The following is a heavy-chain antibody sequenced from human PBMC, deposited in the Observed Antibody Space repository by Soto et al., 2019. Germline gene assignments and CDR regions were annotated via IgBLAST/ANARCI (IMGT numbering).Heavy chain of an antibody. Sequence: PSETLSLTXTVSGGSISSYYWSWIRQPPGKGLEWIGYIYYSGSTNYNPSLKSRVTISVDTSKNQFSLKLSSVTAADTAVYYCARGSIVVVPAAGGGYYYYYGMDVWGQGTTVTVSS. CDR2: IYYSGST. D-gene: IGHD2-2*01. CDR1: GGSISSYY. J-gene: IGHJ6*02. V-gene: IGHV4-59*01. CDR3: ARGSIVVVPAAGGGYYYYYGMDV.